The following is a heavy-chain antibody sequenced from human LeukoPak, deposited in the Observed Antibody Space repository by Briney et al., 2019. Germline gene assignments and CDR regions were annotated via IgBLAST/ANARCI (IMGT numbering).Heavy chain of an antibody. V-gene: IGHV1-69*04. J-gene: IGHJ5*02. CDR1: GGTFSSYT. CDR2: IIPILGIA. CDR3: ARDSYGNWFDP. D-gene: IGHD4-17*01. Sequence: SVKVSCKASGGTFSSYTISWVRQAPGQGLEWMGRIIPILGIANYAQKFQGRVTITADRSTSTAYMELSSLRSEDTAVYYCARDSYGNWFDPWGQGTLVTVSS.